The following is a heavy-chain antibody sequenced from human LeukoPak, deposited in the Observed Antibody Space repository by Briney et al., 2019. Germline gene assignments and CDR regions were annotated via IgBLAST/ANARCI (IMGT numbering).Heavy chain of an antibody. Sequence: SETLSLTCAVSGASISSHYWSWIRQPPGKGLEWIGYTSGRISDNPSLKSRVAVSVDPSQNQVSLSLTSVTAADTAVYYCARVLAIFGLDTTDFYMDVWGKGTTVTVSS. CDR2: TSGRI. J-gene: IGHJ6*03. CDR3: ARVLAIFGLDTTDFYMDV. D-gene: IGHD3/OR15-3a*01. V-gene: IGHV4-59*11. CDR1: GASISSHY.